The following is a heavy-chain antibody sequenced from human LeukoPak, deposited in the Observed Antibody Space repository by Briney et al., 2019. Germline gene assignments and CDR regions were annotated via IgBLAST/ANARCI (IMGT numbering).Heavy chain of an antibody. J-gene: IGHJ6*03. CDR2: ISHSGSH. CDR3: ARGLRSGSYSCPYYYDDNYMDV. D-gene: IGHD3-10*01. V-gene: IGHV4-34*01. CDR1: GLSLSVYY. Sequence: AETLSLTCAVYGLSLSVYYWSWIRQPPGRGLEWIGEISHSGSHNYNPPLESRVPISVATPKNHFFRKLTSVTAGAIAVYDWARGLRSGSYSCPYYYDDNYMDVWGKGTTVTVSS.